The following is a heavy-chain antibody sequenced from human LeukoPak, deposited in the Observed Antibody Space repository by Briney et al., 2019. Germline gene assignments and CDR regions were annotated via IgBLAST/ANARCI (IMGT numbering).Heavy chain of an antibody. V-gene: IGHV4-30-4*08. CDR1: GGSFSGYY. J-gene: IGHJ4*02. CDR3: AREGKQQLVSFDY. CDR2: ISYIGST. Sequence: PSETLSLTCAVYGGSFSGYYWTWIRQPPGKGLEWIGYISYIGSTYYNPSLKSRVTISIDTSKNQFSLKLNSVTAADTAVYYCAREGKQQLVSFDYWGQGTLVTVSS. D-gene: IGHD6-6*01.